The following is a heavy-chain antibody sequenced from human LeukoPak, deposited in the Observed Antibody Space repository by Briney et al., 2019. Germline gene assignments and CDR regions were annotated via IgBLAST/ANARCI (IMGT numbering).Heavy chain of an antibody. D-gene: IGHD2-15*01. CDR1: GFTFSSYA. J-gene: IGHJ4*02. CDR3: AKGAGYCSGGSCSTFDY. CDR2: ISGSGGST. Sequence: GGSLKLSCAASGFTFSSYAMSWVRQAPGKGLEWVSAISGSGGSTYYADSVKGRVTISRDNSKNTLYLQMNSLRAEDTAVYYCAKGAGYCSGGSCSTFDYWGQGTLVTVSS. V-gene: IGHV3-23*01.